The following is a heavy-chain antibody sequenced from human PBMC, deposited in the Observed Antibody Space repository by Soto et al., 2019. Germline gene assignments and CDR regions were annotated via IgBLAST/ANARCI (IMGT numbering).Heavy chain of an antibody. D-gene: IGHD3-16*01. J-gene: IGHJ6*03. Sequence: QVQLQESGPGLVKPSQTLFLTCTVSGGSISSGGYYWSWIRQHPGKGLEWIGYIYYSGSTYYNPSLKSRVTISVDTSKNQFSLKLSSVTAADTAVYYCARESEGDYYYYYMDVWGKGTTVTVSS. CDR2: IYYSGST. CDR1: GGSISSGGYY. V-gene: IGHV4-31*03. CDR3: ARESEGDYYYYYMDV.